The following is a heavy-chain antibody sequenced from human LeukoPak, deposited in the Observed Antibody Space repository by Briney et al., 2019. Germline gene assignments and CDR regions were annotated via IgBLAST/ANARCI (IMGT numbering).Heavy chain of an antibody. CDR2: IYPDDSDV. Sequence: KPGESLKISCKGSGYTFDRYWIGWVRQMPGKGLEWMAIIYPDDSDVRYSPTFQGQVTISVDESITTAYLQWRSLKASDTAMYYCVRRKDSRSWYDAFDTWGLGTMVTVSS. J-gene: IGHJ3*02. D-gene: IGHD6-13*01. CDR1: GYTFDRYW. CDR3: VRRKDSRSWYDAFDT. V-gene: IGHV5-51*01.